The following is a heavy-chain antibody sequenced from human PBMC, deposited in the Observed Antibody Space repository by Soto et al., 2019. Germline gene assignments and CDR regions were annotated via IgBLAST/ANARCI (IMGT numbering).Heavy chain of an antibody. D-gene: IGHD3-10*01. Sequence: PGGSLRLSCVASGLTFGSRAMSWVRQSPGERLEWVSTITDTGGDAKYADSVRGRFAISRDNSKNTLYLQMSALRAEDSAIYFCVRGSKGSYPGSRIFDFWGRGTLVTVS. CDR1: GLTFGSRA. J-gene: IGHJ4*02. V-gene: IGHV3-23*01. CDR2: ITDTGGDA. CDR3: VRGSKGSYPGSRIFDF.